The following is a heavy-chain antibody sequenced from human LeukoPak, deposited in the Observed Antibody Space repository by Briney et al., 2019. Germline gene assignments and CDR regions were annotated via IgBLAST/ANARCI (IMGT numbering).Heavy chain of an antibody. J-gene: IGHJ4*02. V-gene: IGHV3-23*01. Sequence: SGGSLRLSCAASGFTFSSSGMSWVRQPPGRGLEWVSEISGNGAYTYYTDSVKGRFTISRDNSKNTLELQMNSLRAEDTAVYYCVKERLGYFDYWGQGALVTVSS. CDR3: VKERLGYFDY. D-gene: IGHD3-9*01. CDR1: GFTFSSSG. CDR2: ISGNGAYT.